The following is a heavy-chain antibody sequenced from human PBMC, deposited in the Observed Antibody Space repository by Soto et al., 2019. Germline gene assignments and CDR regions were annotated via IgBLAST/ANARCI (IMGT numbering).Heavy chain of an antibody. CDR3: ARGSMIYGAFDI. J-gene: IGHJ3*02. V-gene: IGHV3-48*03. D-gene: IGHD3-22*01. Sequence: SGGSLRLSCAASGFTFSSYEMNWVRQAPGKGLEWVSYISSSGSTIYYADSVKGRFTISRDNAKNSLYLQMNSLRAEDTAVYYCARGSMIYGAFDIWGQGTMVTVSS. CDR2: ISSSGSTI. CDR1: GFTFSSYE.